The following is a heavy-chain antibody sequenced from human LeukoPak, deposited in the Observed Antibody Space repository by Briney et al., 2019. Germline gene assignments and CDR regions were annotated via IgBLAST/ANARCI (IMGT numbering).Heavy chain of an antibody. Sequence: GGSLRLSCAASGFTVSSNYMSWVRQAPGKGLEWVSVIYSGGSTYYADSVKGRFTISRDNSENTLYLQMNSLRAKDTAVYYCARGGNDGSGSYYSNWSDPWGQGTLVTVSS. CDR2: IYSGGST. J-gene: IGHJ5*02. CDR1: GFTVSSNY. V-gene: IGHV3-53*01. D-gene: IGHD3-10*01. CDR3: ARGGNDGSGSYYSNWSDP.